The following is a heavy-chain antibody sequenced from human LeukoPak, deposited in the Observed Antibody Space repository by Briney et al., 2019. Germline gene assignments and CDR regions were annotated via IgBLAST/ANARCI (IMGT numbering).Heavy chain of an antibody. V-gene: IGHV3-30-3*01. Sequence: PGGSLRLSCAASGFTFSNYAMHWFRQAPGKGLEWVALISYDGINKYYADSVKGRFTISRDNSKNTLYLLMHSLRPEDTAVYYCAREAYDSSAYYFDYWGQGALVTVSS. D-gene: IGHD3-22*01. CDR1: GFTFSNYA. J-gene: IGHJ4*02. CDR2: ISYDGINK. CDR3: AREAYDSSAYYFDY.